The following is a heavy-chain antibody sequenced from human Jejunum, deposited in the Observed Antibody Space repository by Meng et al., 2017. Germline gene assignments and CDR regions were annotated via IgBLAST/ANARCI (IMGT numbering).Heavy chain of an antibody. J-gene: IGHJ5*02. CDR2: IYWDNDK. Sequence: QITLKESRHTSVKPTQTLTLTSTFSGFSLNTRGVGVGWIRQPPGKALECLSLIYWDNDKRYNPSLKNRLTITKDTSRNQVVLTMTNMDPVDTATYFCAHRLAYSTNYNVGWFDPWGQGTLVTVSS. V-gene: IGHV2-5*02. CDR1: GFSLNTRGVG. CDR3: AHRLAYSTNYNVGWFDP. D-gene: IGHD6-13*01.